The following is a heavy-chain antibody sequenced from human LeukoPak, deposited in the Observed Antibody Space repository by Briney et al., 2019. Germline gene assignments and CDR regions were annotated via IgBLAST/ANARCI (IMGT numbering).Heavy chain of an antibody. CDR3: ARDRGTGYGVEIDY. J-gene: IGHJ4*02. D-gene: IGHD5-12*01. CDR2: IDPNSGGT. CDR1: GYTFTGYY. Sequence: GASVKVSCEASGYTFTGYYMHWLRPAPGQGRAWMGWIDPNSGGTNYAQKFQGRVTMTRDTSISTAYMELSSLRSDDTAVYYCARDRGTGYGVEIDYWGQGTLVTVSS. V-gene: IGHV1-2*02.